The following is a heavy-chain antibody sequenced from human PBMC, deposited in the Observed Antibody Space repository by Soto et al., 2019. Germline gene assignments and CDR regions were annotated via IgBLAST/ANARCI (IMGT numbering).Heavy chain of an antibody. CDR3: ARGVTIFGVVTTRFDY. CDR1: GYTFTCYY. J-gene: IGHJ4*02. V-gene: IGHV1-2*04. CDR2: INPNSGGT. D-gene: IGHD3-3*01. Sequence: ASVKVSCKASGYTFTCYYMHWVRQAPGQGLEWMGWINPNSGGTNYAQKFQGWVTMTRDTSISTAYMELSRLRSDDTAVYYCARGVTIFGVVTTRFDYWGQGTLVTVSS.